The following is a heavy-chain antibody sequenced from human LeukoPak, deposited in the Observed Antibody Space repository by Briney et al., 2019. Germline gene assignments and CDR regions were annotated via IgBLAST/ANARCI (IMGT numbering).Heavy chain of an antibody. CDR3: ARFGYGSGGYCNWFDP. CDR2: INHRGST. D-gene: IGHD3-10*01. Sequence: KPSETLSLTCAVYGGSFSVYYWAWIRQPPGKGLEWIGEINHRGSTNHNPSLKSRVTISVDTSKNQFSLKLSSVTAADTAVYYCARFGYGSGGYCNWFDPWGQGTLVTVSS. CDR1: GGSFSVYY. V-gene: IGHV4-34*01. J-gene: IGHJ5*02.